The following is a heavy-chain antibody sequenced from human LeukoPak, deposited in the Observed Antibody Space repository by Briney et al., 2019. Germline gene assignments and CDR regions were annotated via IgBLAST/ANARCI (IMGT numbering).Heavy chain of an antibody. V-gene: IGHV1-69*04. CDR1: GGTFSSFG. J-gene: IGHJ5*02. CDR2: IIPIVEVA. Sequence: SVKVSCKASGGTFSSFGISWARQAPGQGLEWMGRIIPIVEVATYAQKFQGRVTITADKSTSTANMELRSLRYEDTAVYYCARDSEYYGSGSYRFDPWGQGTLVTVSS. D-gene: IGHD3-10*01. CDR3: ARDSEYYGSGSYRFDP.